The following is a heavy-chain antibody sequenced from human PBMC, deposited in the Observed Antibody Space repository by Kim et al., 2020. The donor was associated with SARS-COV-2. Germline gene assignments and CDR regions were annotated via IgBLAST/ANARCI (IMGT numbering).Heavy chain of an antibody. D-gene: IGHD6-13*01. V-gene: IGHV3-30*04. CDR3: ARDRIKGSSWYRYYYYGMDV. CDR2: ISYDGSNK. J-gene: IGHJ6*02. CDR1: GFTFSSYA. Sequence: GGSLRLSCAASGFTFSSYAMHWVRQAPGKGLEWVAVISYDGSNKYYADSVKGRFTISRDNSKNTLYLQMNSLRAEDTAVYYCARDRIKGSSWYRYYYYGMDVWGQGTTVTVSS.